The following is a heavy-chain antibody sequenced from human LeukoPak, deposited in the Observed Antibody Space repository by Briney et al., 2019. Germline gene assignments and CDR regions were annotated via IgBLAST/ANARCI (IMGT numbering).Heavy chain of an antibody. D-gene: IGHD3-9*01. Sequence: GGSLRLSCAASGFTFSSYSMNWVRQAPGKGLEWVSSISSSSSYIYYADSVKGRFTISRDNAMNSLYLQMNSLRAEDTAVYYCARLILTGYYPAFDYWGQGTLVTVSS. CDR2: ISSSSSYI. CDR1: GFTFSSYS. CDR3: ARLILTGYYPAFDY. V-gene: IGHV3-21*01. J-gene: IGHJ4*02.